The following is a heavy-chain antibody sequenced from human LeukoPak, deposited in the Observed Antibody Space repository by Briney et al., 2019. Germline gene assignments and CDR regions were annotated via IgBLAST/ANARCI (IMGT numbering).Heavy chain of an antibody. V-gene: IGHV3-74*01. CDR1: GFTFSNSW. J-gene: IGHJ4*02. CDR2: INSDGSTR. Sequence: GGSLSLSSAASGFTFSNSWMHWVRRAPGKGLVWVSRINSDGSTRDYADSVRGRFTISRDNAKNTVYLQMNSLSAEDTAVYYCAAMAWGWGQGTLVTVSS. CDR3: AAMAWG. D-gene: IGHD1-26*01.